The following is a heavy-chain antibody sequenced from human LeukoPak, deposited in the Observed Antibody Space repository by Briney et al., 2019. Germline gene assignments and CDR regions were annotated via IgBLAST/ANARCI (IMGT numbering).Heavy chain of an antibody. D-gene: IGHD1-26*01. CDR2: IYYSGST. J-gene: IGHJ3*02. CDR3: ACRRAISAFDI. Sequence: SSETLSLTCTVSGGSISSYYWSWIRQPPGKGLEWIGYIYYSGSTNYNPSLKSRVTISVDTSKNRFSLKLSSVTAADTAVYYCACRRAISAFDIWGRGTMVTVSS. CDR1: GGSISSYY. V-gene: IGHV4-59*08.